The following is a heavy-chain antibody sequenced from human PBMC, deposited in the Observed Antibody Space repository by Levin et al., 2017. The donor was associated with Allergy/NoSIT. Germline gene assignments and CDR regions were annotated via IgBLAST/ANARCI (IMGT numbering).Heavy chain of an antibody. CDR3: AKAMEASSLFDS. J-gene: IGHJ4*02. CDR2: VSWDGGST. CDR1: GFIFDDYA. D-gene: IGHD6-6*01. Sequence: PGGSLRLSCVASGFIFDDYAMHWVRQAPGKGLEWVSLVSWDGGSTYYADSVKGRFSISRDNTKNSLYLHMNSLRPEDTALYYCAKAMEASSLFDSWGQGTLVTVSS. V-gene: IGHV3-43D*03.